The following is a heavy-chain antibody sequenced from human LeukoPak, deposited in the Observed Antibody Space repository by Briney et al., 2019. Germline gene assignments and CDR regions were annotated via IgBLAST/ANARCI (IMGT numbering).Heavy chain of an antibody. CDR2: IYSGGST. Sequence: GRFLRLSCAASGFTVSSNYMSWVRQAPGKGLEWVSVIYSGGSTYYADSVKGRFTISRDNSKNTLYLQMNSLRAEDTAVYYCARDEKGYFDYWGQGTLVTVSS. CDR3: ARDEKGYFDY. V-gene: IGHV3-53*01. CDR1: GFTVSSNY. J-gene: IGHJ4*02.